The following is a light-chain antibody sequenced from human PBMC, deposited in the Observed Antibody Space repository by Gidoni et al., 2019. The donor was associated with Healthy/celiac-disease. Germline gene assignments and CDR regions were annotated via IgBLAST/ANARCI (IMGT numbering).Light chain of an antibody. CDR2: QDS. CDR3: QAWDSSTAV. Sequence: SYELTQPTSVSVPPGQTASITCSGDKLWDKYACWYQQKPGQSPVLVIYQDSKRPSGFPERFSGSNSGNTATLTIRGTQAMDEADYYCQAWDSSTAVFGGGTKLTVL. J-gene: IGLJ2*01. CDR1: KLWDKY. V-gene: IGLV3-1*01.